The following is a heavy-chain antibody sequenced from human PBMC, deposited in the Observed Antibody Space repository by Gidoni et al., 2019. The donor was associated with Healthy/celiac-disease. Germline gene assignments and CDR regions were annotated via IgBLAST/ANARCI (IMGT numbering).Heavy chain of an antibody. V-gene: IGHV3-23*01. D-gene: IGHD3-3*01. J-gene: IGHJ6*02. Sequence: EVQLLESGGGLVQPGGSLRLSCAASGFTFSGSAMRWVRQAPGKGLEWVSAISGSGGSTYYADSVKGRFTISSDNSKNTLYLQMNSLRAEDTAVYYCAKDDAAYDLWSGYYTWAYYYGMDVWGQGTTVTVSS. CDR1: GFTFSGSA. CDR3: AKDDAAYDLWSGYYTWAYYYGMDV. CDR2: ISGSGGST.